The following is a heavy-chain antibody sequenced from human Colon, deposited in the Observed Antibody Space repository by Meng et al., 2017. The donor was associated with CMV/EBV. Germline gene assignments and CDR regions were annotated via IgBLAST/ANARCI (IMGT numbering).Heavy chain of an antibody. J-gene: IGHJ4*02. CDR3: AKVLITTSWLPKPFDA. Sequence: GGPLRLSCAGSGSTFSLYPMAWVRQAPGKGLEWVAQISDDGSATYYADSVKGRMTISRDNSIKTLYLQMNGLRADDTAVYFCAKVLITTSWLPKPFDAWGQGTLVTVSS. CDR2: ISDDGSAT. V-gene: IGHV3-23*01. CDR1: GSTFSLYP. D-gene: IGHD2-2*01.